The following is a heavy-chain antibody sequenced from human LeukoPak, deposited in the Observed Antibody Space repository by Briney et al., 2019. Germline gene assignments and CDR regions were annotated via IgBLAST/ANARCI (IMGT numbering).Heavy chain of an antibody. CDR3: ARRKAAARGGGGMDV. CDR2: ISAYNGNT. V-gene: IGHV1-18*04. D-gene: IGHD6-13*01. CDR1: GYTFTSYG. Sequence: ASVKVSCKASGYTFTSYGISWVRQAPGQGLEWMGWISAYNGNTNYAQKLQGRVTMTTDTSTSTAYMELRSLRSDDTAVYYCARRKAAARGGGGMDVWGKGTTVTVSS. J-gene: IGHJ6*04.